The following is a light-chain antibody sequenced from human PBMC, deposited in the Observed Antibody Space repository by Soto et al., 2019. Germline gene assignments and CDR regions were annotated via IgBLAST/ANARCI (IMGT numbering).Light chain of an antibody. CDR2: EVS. V-gene: IGLV2-14*01. J-gene: IGLJ1*01. CDR1: SSDVGGYNY. CDR3: SSYTSSSTYV. Sequence: QSVLTQPASVSGSPGQSITTSCTGTSSDVGGYNYVSWYQQHPGKAPKLMIYEVSNRPSGVSNRFSGSKSGNTASLTIPGLQAEDEADYYCSSYTSSSTYVFGTGTKVTVL.